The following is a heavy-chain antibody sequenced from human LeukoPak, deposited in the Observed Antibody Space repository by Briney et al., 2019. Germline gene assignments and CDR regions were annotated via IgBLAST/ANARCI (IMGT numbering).Heavy chain of an antibody. V-gene: IGHV3-23*01. J-gene: IGHJ4*02. CDR3: AKPRHLLRFLEWLSPFDY. CDR2: ISGSGGST. Sequence: PGGSLRLSCAASGFTFSSYAMSWVRQAPGKGLEWVSAISGSGGSTYYADYAKGRFTISRDNSKNTLYLQMNSLRAEDTAVYYCAKPRHLLRFLEWLSPFDYWGQGTLVTVSS. D-gene: IGHD3-3*01. CDR1: GFTFSSYA.